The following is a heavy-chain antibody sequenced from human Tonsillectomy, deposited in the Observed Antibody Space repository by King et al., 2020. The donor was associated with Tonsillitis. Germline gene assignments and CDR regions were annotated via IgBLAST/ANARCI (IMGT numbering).Heavy chain of an antibody. CDR2: ISWDGGST. Sequence: VQLVESGGVVVQPGGSLRLSCAASGFTFDDYTMHWVRQAPGKGLEWVSLISWDGGSTYYADSVKGRFTISRDNSKNSLYLQMNSLRTEDTALYYCAKDGDCGGDCSILDYWGQGTLVTVSS. CDR1: GFTFDDYT. CDR3: AKDGDCGGDCSILDY. D-gene: IGHD2-21*02. J-gene: IGHJ4*02. V-gene: IGHV3-43*01.